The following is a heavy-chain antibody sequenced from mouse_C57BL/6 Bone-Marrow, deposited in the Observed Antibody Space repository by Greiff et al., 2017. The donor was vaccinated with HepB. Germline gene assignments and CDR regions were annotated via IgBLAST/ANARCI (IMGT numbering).Heavy chain of an antibody. CDR3: ARDTYYSNYVFYAMDY. J-gene: IGHJ4*01. Sequence: EVNLVESGGGLVKPGGSLKLSCAASGFTFCSYAMSWVRQTPEKRLEWVATISDGGSYTYYPDNVKGRFTISRDNAKNNLYLQMSHLKSEDTAMYYCARDTYYSNYVFYAMDYWGQGTSVTVSS. CDR2: ISDGGSYT. CDR1: GFTFCSYA. V-gene: IGHV5-4*01. D-gene: IGHD2-5*01.